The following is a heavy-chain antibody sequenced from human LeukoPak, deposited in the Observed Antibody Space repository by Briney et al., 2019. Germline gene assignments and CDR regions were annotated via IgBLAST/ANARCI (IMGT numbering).Heavy chain of an antibody. D-gene: IGHD1-26*01. CDR3: TRERNSGSYFLGSFDY. CDR1: GFTFSDHF. J-gene: IGHJ4*02. CDR2: TRNKANAYST. V-gene: IGHV3-72*01. Sequence: GGSLRLSCAASGFTFSDHFMDWVRQAPGKGLEWVGRTRNKANAYSTEYDASVKGRFTVSRDDSQNSLYLQMNSLKTEDTAVYYCTRERNSGSYFLGSFDYWGQGNLVTVSS.